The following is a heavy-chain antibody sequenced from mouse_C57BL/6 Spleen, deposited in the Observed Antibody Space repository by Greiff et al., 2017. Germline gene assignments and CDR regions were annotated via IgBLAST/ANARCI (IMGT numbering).Heavy chain of an antibody. Sequence: EVHLVESGGGLVKPGGSLKLSCAASGFTFSDYGMHWVRQAPEKGLEWVAYISSGSSTIYYADPVKGRFTISRDNAKNTLFLQMTSLRSEDTAMYYCARPGVGYYFDYWGQGTTLTVSS. V-gene: IGHV5-17*01. D-gene: IGHD1-1*02. CDR2: ISSGSSTI. CDR3: ARPGVGYYFDY. CDR1: GFTFSDYG. J-gene: IGHJ2*01.